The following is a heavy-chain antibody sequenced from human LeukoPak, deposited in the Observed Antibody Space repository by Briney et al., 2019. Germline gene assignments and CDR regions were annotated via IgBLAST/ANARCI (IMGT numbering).Heavy chain of an antibody. CDR3: AKVGYSGYDFGD. V-gene: IGHV3-23*01. Sequence: GGSLRLSCAASGFTFSSYATSWVRQAPGKGLEWVSAISGSGGSTYYADSVKGRFTISRDNSKNTLYLQMNSLRAEDTAVYYCAKVGYSGYDFGDWGQGTLVTVSS. CDR2: ISGSGGST. D-gene: IGHD5-12*01. CDR1: GFTFSSYA. J-gene: IGHJ4*02.